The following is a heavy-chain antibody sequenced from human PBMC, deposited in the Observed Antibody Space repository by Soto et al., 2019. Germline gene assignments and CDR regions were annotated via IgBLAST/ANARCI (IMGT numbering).Heavy chain of an antibody. Sequence: SETLSLTCAVYGGSFSGYYWSWIRQPPGKGLEWIGEINHSGSTNYNPSLKSRVTISVDTSKNQFSLKLSSVTAADTAVYYCASRLRNDYGDRFDYWGQGTLVTVSS. D-gene: IGHD4-17*01. J-gene: IGHJ4*02. CDR1: GGSFSGYY. V-gene: IGHV4-34*01. CDR3: ASRLRNDYGDRFDY. CDR2: INHSGST.